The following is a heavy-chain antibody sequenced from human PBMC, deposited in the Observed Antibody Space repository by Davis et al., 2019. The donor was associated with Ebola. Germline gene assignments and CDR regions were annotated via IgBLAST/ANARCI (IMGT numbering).Heavy chain of an antibody. CDR3: ARHASQRSIFDY. CDR2: IYYSGST. J-gene: IGHJ4*02. V-gene: IGHV4-59*08. CDR1: GGSISGFY. Sequence: MPSETLSLTCTPSGGSISGFYWSWIRQPPGKGLEWIGYIYYSGSTNYNPSLKSRVTISVDTSKNQFFLKLSSVTTADTAVYFCARHASQRSIFDYWGQGTLVTVSS. D-gene: IGHD3-16*01.